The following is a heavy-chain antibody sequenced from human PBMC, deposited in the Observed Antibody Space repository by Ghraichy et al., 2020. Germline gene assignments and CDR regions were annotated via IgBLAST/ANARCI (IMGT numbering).Heavy chain of an antibody. J-gene: IGHJ4*02. CDR3: ARQPQLPYGSGRSTFDY. CDR2: IYYSGST. Sequence: SETLSLTCTVSGGSISSSSYYWGWIRQPPGKGLEWIGSIYYSGSTYYNPSLKSRVTISVDTSKNQFSLKLSSVTAADTAVYYCARQPQLPYGSGRSTFDYWGQGTLVTVSS. D-gene: IGHD3-10*01. CDR1: GGSISSSSYY. V-gene: IGHV4-39*01.